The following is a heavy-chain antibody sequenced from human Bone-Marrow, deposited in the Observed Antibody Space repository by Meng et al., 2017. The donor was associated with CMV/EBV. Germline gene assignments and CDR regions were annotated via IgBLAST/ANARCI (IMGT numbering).Heavy chain of an antibody. CDR1: GFTFGRYW. CDR2: INGDGT. D-gene: IGHD3-22*01. V-gene: IGHV3-74*01. Sequence: GESLKISCAASGFTFGRYWMHWVRQAPGKGLVWVSRINGDGTSYADSVKGRFTISRDNAKNTLYLQMNSLRAEDTAMYYCARDSYYDSSGYYDAYDIWGQGTMVTVSS. CDR3: ARDSYYDSSGYYDAYDI. J-gene: IGHJ3*02.